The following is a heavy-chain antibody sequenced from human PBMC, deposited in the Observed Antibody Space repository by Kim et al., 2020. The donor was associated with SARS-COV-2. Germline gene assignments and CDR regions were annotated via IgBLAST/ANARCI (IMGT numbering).Heavy chain of an antibody. J-gene: IGHJ3*02. CDR2: IYYSGST. V-gene: IGHV4-59*13. CDR1: GGSITYYY. CDR3: ARMGYYYDSSGYYYRATAFDI. Sequence: SETLSLTCTVSGGSITYYYWSWIRQPPGKGLDWIGYIYYSGSTNYNPSLKSRVTISVDTSKNQFSPKLSSVTAADTAVYYCARMGYYYDSSGYYYRATAFDIWGQGTMVTVSS. D-gene: IGHD3-22*01.